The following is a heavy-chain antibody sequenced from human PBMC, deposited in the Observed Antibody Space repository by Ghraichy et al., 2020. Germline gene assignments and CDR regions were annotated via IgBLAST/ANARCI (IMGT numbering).Heavy chain of an antibody. CDR2: INHSGST. CDR1: GGSFSGYY. D-gene: IGHD3-9*01. CDR3: ARGPAYYDILTGSPWAFDI. J-gene: IGHJ3*02. Sequence: GSLRLSCAVYGGSFSGYYWSWIRQPPGKGLEWIGEINHSGSTNYNPSLKSRVTISVDTSKNQFSLKLSSVTAADTAVYYCARGPAYYDILTGSPWAFDIWGQGTMVTVSS. V-gene: IGHV4-34*01.